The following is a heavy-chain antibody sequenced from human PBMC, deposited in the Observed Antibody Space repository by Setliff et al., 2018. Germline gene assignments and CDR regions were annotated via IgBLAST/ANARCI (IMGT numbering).Heavy chain of an antibody. D-gene: IGHD3-3*01. CDR1: GGSISSYY. J-gene: IGHJ4*02. V-gene: IGHV4-59*12. CDR3: ARRATYYNFWSGYYDY. CDR2: IYYSGST. Sequence: PSETLSLTCTVSGGSISSYYWSWIRQPPGKGLEWIGYIYYSGSTYYNPSLKSRVTISVDTSKNQFSLKLSSVTAADTAVYYCARRATYYNFWSGYYDYWGQGTLVTVSS.